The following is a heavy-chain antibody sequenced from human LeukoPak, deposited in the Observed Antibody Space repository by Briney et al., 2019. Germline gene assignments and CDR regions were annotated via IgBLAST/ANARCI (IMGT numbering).Heavy chain of an antibody. CDR1: GYTFTAYY. CDR3: ARDYYGSGTYYKDY. Sequence: ASVKVSCKASGYTFTAYYLHWVRQAPGQGLEWMGWIHPNSGGTNYAQNFQGRVSMTTDTSISTVYMELSRLRSDDTAAYYCARDYYGSGTYYKDYWGQGTLVTVSS. J-gene: IGHJ4*02. CDR2: IHPNSGGT. V-gene: IGHV1-2*02. D-gene: IGHD3-10*01.